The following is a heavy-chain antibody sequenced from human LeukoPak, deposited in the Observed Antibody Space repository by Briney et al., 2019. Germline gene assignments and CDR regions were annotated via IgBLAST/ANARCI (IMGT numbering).Heavy chain of an antibody. CDR3: ARDQGGWYQT. Sequence: GGSLRLSCAASGFTFSTYSMNWVRQAPGKGLEWVSYISSSSTTIYYADSVKGRFTISRDNAKNSLYLQMNSLRAEDTAVYFCARDQGGWYQTWGQGTLVTVSS. CDR2: ISSSSTTI. CDR1: GFTFSTYS. V-gene: IGHV3-48*04. D-gene: IGHD6-19*01. J-gene: IGHJ5*02.